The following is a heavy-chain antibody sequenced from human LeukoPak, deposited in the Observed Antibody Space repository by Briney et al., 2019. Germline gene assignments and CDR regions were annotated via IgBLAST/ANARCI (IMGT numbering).Heavy chain of an antibody. CDR3: TTTGS. CDR2: IRSKANSYAT. J-gene: IGHJ5*02. CDR1: GFTFSGSH. V-gene: IGHV3-73*01. D-gene: IGHD1-1*01. Sequence: GGSLRLSCAASGFTFSGSHMHWVRQASGKGLEWVGRIRSKANSYATAYAASVKGRFTISRDDSKNAAYLQMNSLKTDDTAVYYCTTTGSWGQGTLVTVSS.